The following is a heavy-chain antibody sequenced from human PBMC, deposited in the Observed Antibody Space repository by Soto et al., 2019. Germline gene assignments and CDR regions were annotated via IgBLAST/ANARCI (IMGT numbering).Heavy chain of an antibody. CDR1: GGSISSGGYY. D-gene: IGHD3-22*01. CDR3: ARTDSSGLNWFDP. CDR2: IYYSGST. V-gene: IGHV4-31*03. J-gene: IGHJ5*02. Sequence: SETLSLTCTVSGGSISSGGYYWSWIRQHPGKGLEWIGYIYYSGSTYYNPSLKSRVTISVDTSKNQFSLKLSSVTAADTVVYYCARTDSSGLNWFDPRGQGTLVTVSS.